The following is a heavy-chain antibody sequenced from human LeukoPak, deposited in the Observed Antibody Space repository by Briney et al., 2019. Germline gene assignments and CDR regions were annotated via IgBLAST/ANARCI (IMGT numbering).Heavy chain of an antibody. V-gene: IGHV4-34*01. D-gene: IGHD3-10*01. J-gene: IGHJ4*02. CDR1: GGSFSGYY. CDR2: INHSGST. Sequence: SETLSLTCAVYGGSFSGYYWSWIRQPPGKCLEWIGEINHSGSTNYNPSLKSRVTISVDTSKNQFSLKLSSVTAADTAVYYCASRGGSLDYYGSGSYYSYYWGQGTLVTVSS. CDR3: ASRGGSLDYYGSGSYYSYY.